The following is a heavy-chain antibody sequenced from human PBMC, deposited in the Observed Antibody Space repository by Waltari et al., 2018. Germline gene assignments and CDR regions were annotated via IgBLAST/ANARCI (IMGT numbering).Heavy chain of an antibody. CDR1: GFFFSSYS. Sequence: EVQLVESGGGLEQPGGSVRRSCAASGFFFSSYSINWVRQAPGKGLEWFSYISSSSSAIYYADSVKGRFTISRDNAKNSLYLQMNSLRAEDTAVYYCTRSLTSGRGAFDIWGQGTKVTVSS. D-gene: IGHD2-15*01. J-gene: IGHJ3*02. V-gene: IGHV3-48*04. CDR3: TRSLTSGRGAFDI. CDR2: ISSSSSAI.